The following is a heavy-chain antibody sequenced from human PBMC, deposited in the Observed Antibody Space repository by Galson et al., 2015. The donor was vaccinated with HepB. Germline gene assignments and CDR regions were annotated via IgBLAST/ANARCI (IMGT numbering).Heavy chain of an antibody. CDR1: GYSFTTYW. Sequence: QSGAEVKKPGESLKISRKGSGYSFTTYWIGWVRQMPGKGLEWMGIIYPGDSDTRHSPSFQGQVTISADKSINTAYLQWSSLKASDTAMYYCARLSGRSYYYYGMDVWGQGTTVTVSS. J-gene: IGHJ6*02. CDR3: ARLSGRSYYYYGMDV. CDR2: IYPGDSDT. D-gene: IGHD3-10*01. V-gene: IGHV5-51*01.